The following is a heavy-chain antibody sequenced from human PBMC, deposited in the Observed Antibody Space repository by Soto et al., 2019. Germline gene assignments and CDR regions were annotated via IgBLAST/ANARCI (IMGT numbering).Heavy chain of an antibody. J-gene: IGHJ2*01. D-gene: IGHD7-27*01. V-gene: IGHV1-2*04. CDR3: ARDGPGDPGWYFDL. CDR1: GYTFTGYY. CDR2: INPNSGGT. Sequence: ASVKVSCKASGYTFTGYYMHWVRQAPGQGLEGMGWINPNSGGTDYAQKFQGWVTMTRDTSISTAYMELSRLRSDDTAVYYCARDGPGDPGWYFDLWGRGTLVTVSS.